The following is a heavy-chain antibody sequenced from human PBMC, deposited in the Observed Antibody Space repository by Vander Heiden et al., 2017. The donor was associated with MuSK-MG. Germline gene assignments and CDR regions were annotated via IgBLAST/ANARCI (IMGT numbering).Heavy chain of an antibody. CDR1: GYSFTSYW. J-gene: IGHJ3*02. Sequence: EVQLVQSGAEVKKPGESLKISCKGSGYSFTSYWIGWVRQMPGKGLEWMGIIYPGDSDTRYSPSFQGQVTISADKSISTAYLQWSSLKASDTAMYYCARHSPTLVVANDAFDIWGQGTMVTVSS. CDR3: ARHSPTLVVANDAFDI. CDR2: IYPGDSDT. D-gene: IGHD1-26*01. V-gene: IGHV5-51*01.